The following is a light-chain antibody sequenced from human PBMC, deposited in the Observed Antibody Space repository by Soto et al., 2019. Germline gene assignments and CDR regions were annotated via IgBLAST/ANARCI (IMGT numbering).Light chain of an antibody. CDR3: SSYTSSSPWV. CDR2: DVS. V-gene: IGLV2-14*01. Sequence: QSALTQPASVSGSPGQSITISCTGTSSDVGGYNYVSWYQQHAGKAPKLMIHDVSNRPSGVSNRFSGSKSGNTASLTISGLQAEDEAAYYCSSYTSSSPWVFAGGTQLTVL. CDR1: SSDVGGYNY. J-gene: IGLJ3*02.